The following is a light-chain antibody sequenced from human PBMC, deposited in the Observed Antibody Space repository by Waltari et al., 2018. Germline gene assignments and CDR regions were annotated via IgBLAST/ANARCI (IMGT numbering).Light chain of an antibody. V-gene: IGLV2-23*02. CDR2: EVS. CDR3: CSYARYTSLV. CDR1: ISDVGNYNL. Sequence: QSALTQPASVSGSPGQSITISCTGTISDVGNYNLVSWYQHHPGKAPKLILYEVSERPSGVSNRFSGSKSGNTASLTFSGLQAEDEADYYCCSYARYTSLVFGGGTRLTVL. J-gene: IGLJ3*02.